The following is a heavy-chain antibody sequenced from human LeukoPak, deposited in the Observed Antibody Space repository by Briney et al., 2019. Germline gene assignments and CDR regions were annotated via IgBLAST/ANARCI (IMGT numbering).Heavy chain of an antibody. CDR2: IYYSGST. D-gene: IGHD3-3*01. Sequence: SETLSLTCTVSGGSISSYYWSWIRQPPGKGLEWIGYIYYSGSTNYNPSLKSRVTISVDTSKNQFSLKLSSVTAADTAVYYCARQEAITIFGVVTTRFDAFDIWGQGTMVTVSS. CDR1: GGSISSYY. V-gene: IGHV4-59*08. CDR3: ARQEAITIFGVVTTRFDAFDI. J-gene: IGHJ3*02.